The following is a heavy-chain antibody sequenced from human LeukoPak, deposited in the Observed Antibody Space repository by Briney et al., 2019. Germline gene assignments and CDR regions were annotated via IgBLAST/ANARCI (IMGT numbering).Heavy chain of an antibody. D-gene: IGHD3-9*01. CDR3: AKAAYYDILTGYSTRGLFFDY. J-gene: IGHJ4*02. V-gene: IGHV3-23*01. CDR1: GYTFSSYA. Sequence: PGGSLRLSCAASGYTFSSYAMSWVRQAPGKGLEWVSTISGNGGSTYYADSVKGRFTISRDNSKNTLFLQMNTLRAEDTAVYYCAKAAYYDILTGYSTRGLFFDYWGQGTLVTVSS. CDR2: ISGNGGST.